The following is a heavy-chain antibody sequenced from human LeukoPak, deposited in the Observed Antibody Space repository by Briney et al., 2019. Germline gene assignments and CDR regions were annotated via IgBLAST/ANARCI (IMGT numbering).Heavy chain of an antibody. CDR3: ARSRGWLQSHPLGY. J-gene: IGHJ4*02. D-gene: IGHD5-24*01. Sequence: PSETLSLTCAVYGGSFSGYYWSWLRQPPGKGLEWIGEIHHSGNTNYNPSLKSRVTISVDTSKIQFSLKLSSVTAADTAVYYCARSRGWLQSHPLGYWGQGTLVTVSS. V-gene: IGHV4-34*01. CDR1: GGSFSGYY. CDR2: IHHSGNT.